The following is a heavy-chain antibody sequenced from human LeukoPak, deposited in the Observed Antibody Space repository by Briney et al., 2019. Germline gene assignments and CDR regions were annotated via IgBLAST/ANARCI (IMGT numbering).Heavy chain of an antibody. CDR1: GSSISSSNW. D-gene: IGHD6-13*01. CDR3: ASALPFQLVH. CDR2: MYHSGNT. Sequence: SETLSLTCAVSGSSISSSNWWSWVRQPPGKGLEWIGEMYHSGNTNYNPSLKSRVTISVDKSKNQFSLKLTSVTAADTAVYYCASALPFQLVHWGQGTLVTVSS. V-gene: IGHV4-4*02. J-gene: IGHJ4*02.